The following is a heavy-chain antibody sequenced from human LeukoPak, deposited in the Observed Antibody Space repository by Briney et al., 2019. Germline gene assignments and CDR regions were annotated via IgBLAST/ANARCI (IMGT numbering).Heavy chain of an antibody. D-gene: IGHD3/OR15-3a*01. CDR2: ISSSGSTI. J-gene: IGHJ6*02. CDR1: GFTFSSYE. Sequence: GGSLRLSCAASGFTFSSYEMNWVRQAPGKGLEWVSYISSSGSTIYYADSVKGRFTISRDNAKNSLYLQMNSLRAEDTAVYYCARDQDSDWDHYYYYYGMDVWGQGTTVTVSS. CDR3: ARDQDSDWDHYYYYYGMDV. V-gene: IGHV3-48*03.